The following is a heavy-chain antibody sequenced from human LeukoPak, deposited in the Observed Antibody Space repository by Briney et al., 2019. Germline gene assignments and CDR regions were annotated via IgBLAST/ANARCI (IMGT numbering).Heavy chain of an antibody. V-gene: IGHV1-69*04. D-gene: IGHD5-24*01. CDR3: ARDTQDGYNYSDY. CDR2: IIPILGIA. CDR1: GGTFSSYT. Sequence: SVKVSCKASGGTFSSYTISWVRRAPGQGLEWMGRIIPILGIANYAQKFQGRVTITADKSTSTAYMELSSLRSEDTAVYYCARDTQDGYNYSDYWGQGTLVTVSS. J-gene: IGHJ4*02.